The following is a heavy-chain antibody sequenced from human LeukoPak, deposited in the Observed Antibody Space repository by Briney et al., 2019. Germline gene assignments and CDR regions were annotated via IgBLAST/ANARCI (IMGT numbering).Heavy chain of an antibody. CDR3: ARGYCSGGSCFDAPFDY. CDR2: IYSGGTT. Sequence: GGSLRLSCAASGFTVSSNYMSWVRRAPGKGLEWVSVIYSGGTTYYADSVKGRFTISRDNSKNTLYLQMNSLRAEDTAVYYCARGYCSGGSCFDAPFDYWGQGTLVTVSS. J-gene: IGHJ4*02. CDR1: GFTVSSNY. V-gene: IGHV3-53*01. D-gene: IGHD2-15*01.